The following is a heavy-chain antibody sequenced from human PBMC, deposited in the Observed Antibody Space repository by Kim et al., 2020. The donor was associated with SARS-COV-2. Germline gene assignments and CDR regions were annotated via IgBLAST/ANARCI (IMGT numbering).Heavy chain of an antibody. D-gene: IGHD3-10*01. CDR3: TTEGYYGPGSYYY. CDR1: GFTISNAW. J-gene: IGHJ4*01. V-gene: IGHV3-15*01. Sequence: GGSLRLSCAASGFTISNAWMSWVRQAPGKGLEWVGRIKSKIDGGTTDYAAPVKGRFTISRDDSKNTVYLQMNSLKTEDTAVYYCTTEGYYGPGSYYYWG. CDR2: IKSKIDGGTT.